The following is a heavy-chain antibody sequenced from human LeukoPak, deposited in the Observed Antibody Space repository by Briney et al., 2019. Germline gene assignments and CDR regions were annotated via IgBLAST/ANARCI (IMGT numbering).Heavy chain of an antibody. Sequence: PGGSLRLSCAASGFTFSSYAMIWVRQAPGKGLEWVSAISGSGGSTYYADSVKGRFTISRDNSKNTLYLQMNSLRAEDTAVYYCAKDQDYLVGVSWFDPWGQGTLVTVSS. CDR1: GFTFSSYA. J-gene: IGHJ5*02. V-gene: IGHV3-23*01. CDR3: AKDQDYLVGVSWFDP. CDR2: ISGSGGST. D-gene: IGHD2/OR15-2a*01.